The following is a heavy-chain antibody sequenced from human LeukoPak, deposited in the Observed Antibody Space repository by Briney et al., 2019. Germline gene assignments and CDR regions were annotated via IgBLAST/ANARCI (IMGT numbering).Heavy chain of an antibody. CDR1: GYIFTSYW. D-gene: IGHD3-22*01. CDR2: IYPGDSDT. J-gene: IGHJ3*02. CDR3: ARRDSSGYYPHDAFDI. Sequence: GESLKISCKGSGYIFTSYWIGWVRQMPGKGLGWMGIIYPGDSDTRYSPSFQVQVTISADKSISTAYLQWSSLKASDTAMYYCARRDSSGYYPHDAFDIWGQGTMVTVSS. V-gene: IGHV5-51*01.